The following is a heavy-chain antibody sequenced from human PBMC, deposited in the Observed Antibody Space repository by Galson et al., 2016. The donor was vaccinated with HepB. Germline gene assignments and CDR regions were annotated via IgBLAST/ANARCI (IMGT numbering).Heavy chain of an antibody. V-gene: IGHV1-18*04. D-gene: IGHD4-17*01. J-gene: IGHJ4*02. CDR2: ISVYDGNT. CDR3: ARLLTTVTAGRDYFDY. Sequence: SVKVSCKASGYTFTTYGISWVRQAPGQGLEWMGWISVYDGNTNYAQKLQGRVTMTTDTSTSTAYMEVRNLRSDATAVYYCARLLTTVTAGRDYFDYWGQGSLVTVSS. CDR1: GYTFTTYG.